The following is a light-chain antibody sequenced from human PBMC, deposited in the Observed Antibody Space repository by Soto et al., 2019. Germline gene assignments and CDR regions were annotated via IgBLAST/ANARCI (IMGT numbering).Light chain of an antibody. CDR2: GAS. Sequence: EIVLTRSPGTLSLSPGERATLSCRASQSVSSSYLAWYQQKPGQAPRLLIYGASSRATGIPDRFSGSGSGTDFTLTISRLEPEDFAVYYCQQYGSSPFTFGPGTKVD. CDR1: QSVSSSY. J-gene: IGKJ3*01. V-gene: IGKV3-20*01. CDR3: QQYGSSPFT.